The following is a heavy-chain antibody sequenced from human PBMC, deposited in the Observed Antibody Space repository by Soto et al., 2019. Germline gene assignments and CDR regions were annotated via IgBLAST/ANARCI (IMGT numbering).Heavy chain of an antibody. CDR2: INPNSGGT. Sequence: ASVKVSCKASGYTFTGYYMHWVRQAPGQGLEWMGWINPNSGGTNYAQKFQGRVTMTRDTSISTAYMGLSRLRSDDTAVYYCARDPSALRWSGYLYYGRDVWGQGTTVTVSS. J-gene: IGHJ6*02. CDR1: GYTFTGYY. V-gene: IGHV1-2*02. D-gene: IGHD3-3*01. CDR3: ARDPSALRWSGYLYYGRDV.